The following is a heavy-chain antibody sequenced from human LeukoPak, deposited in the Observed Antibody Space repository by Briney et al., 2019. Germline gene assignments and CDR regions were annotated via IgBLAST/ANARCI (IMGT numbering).Heavy chain of an antibody. D-gene: IGHD2-2*02. CDR3: AKGLGQVVVVPAAIGY. J-gene: IGHJ4*02. Sequence: GGSLRLSCAASGFTFSSYAMSWVRQAPGKGLEWVSAISGSGGSTYYADSVKGRFTISRDNSKNTLYLQLNSLRAEDTAVYYCAKGLGQVVVVPAAIGYWGQGTLVTVSS. V-gene: IGHV3-23*01. CDR2: ISGSGGST. CDR1: GFTFSSYA.